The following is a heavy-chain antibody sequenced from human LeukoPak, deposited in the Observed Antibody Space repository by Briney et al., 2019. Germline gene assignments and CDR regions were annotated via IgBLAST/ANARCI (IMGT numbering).Heavy chain of an antibody. CDR1: GGSISSGSYY. V-gene: IGHV4-61*02. J-gene: IGHJ4*02. CDR2: IYTSGST. CDR3: ARFSYDSSGYYGSNY. D-gene: IGHD3-22*01. Sequence: SETLSLTCTVSGGSISSGSYYWSWIRQPAGKGLEWIGRIYTSGSTNYNPSLKSRVTISVDTSKNQFSLKLSSVTAADTAVYYCARFSYDSSGYYGSNYSSQGTLVTVSS.